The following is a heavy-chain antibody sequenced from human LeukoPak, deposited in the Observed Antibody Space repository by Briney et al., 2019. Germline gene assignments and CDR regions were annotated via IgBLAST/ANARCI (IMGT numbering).Heavy chain of an antibody. CDR3: ARETSSFTFRQPVDY. J-gene: IGHJ4*02. D-gene: IGHD3-16*01. CDR2: INPSGGST. V-gene: IGHV1-46*01. Sequence: GASVNVSCKASGYTFTSYSMHWVRQAPGQGLEWMGIINPSGGSTSYAQKFQGRVTMTRDTSTSTVYMELSSLRSEDTAVYYCARETSSFTFRQPVDYWGQGTLVSVSS. CDR1: GYTFTSYS.